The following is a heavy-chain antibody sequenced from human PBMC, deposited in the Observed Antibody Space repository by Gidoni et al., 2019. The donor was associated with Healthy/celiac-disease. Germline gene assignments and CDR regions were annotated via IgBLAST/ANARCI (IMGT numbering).Heavy chain of an antibody. CDR3: AIRQGDYDFWSGYYTPEEC. Sequence: QVQLVQSGAEVKKPGASVKVSCKASGYTFTSYDINWVRQATGQGLEWMGWMNPNSGNTGYAQKFQGRVTMTRNTSISTAYMEPSSLRSEDTAVYYCAIRQGDYDFWSGYYTPEECWGQGTLVTVSS. CDR2: MNPNSGNT. V-gene: IGHV1-8*01. D-gene: IGHD3-3*01. CDR1: GYTFTSYD. J-gene: IGHJ4*02.